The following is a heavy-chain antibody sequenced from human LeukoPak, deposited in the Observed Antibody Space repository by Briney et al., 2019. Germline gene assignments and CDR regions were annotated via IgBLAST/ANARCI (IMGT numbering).Heavy chain of an antibody. Sequence: SETLSLTCTVSGGSVSSTSYYWGWIRQPPGKDLEWIGSIDYSGSTFYNPSLESRVTISVDTSKNQVSLKLSSVTAADTAVYYCARTPYYDYVRGTYRYELYYFDYWGQGTLVTVSS. CDR3: ARTPYYDYVRGTYRYELYYFDY. V-gene: IGHV4-39*01. CDR1: GGSVSSTSYY. CDR2: IDYSGST. J-gene: IGHJ4*02. D-gene: IGHD3-16*02.